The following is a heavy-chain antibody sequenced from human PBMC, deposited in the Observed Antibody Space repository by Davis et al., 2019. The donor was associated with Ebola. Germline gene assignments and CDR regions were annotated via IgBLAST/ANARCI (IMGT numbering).Heavy chain of an antibody. CDR3: ARRYCSSTSCYGYYYYGMDV. CDR2: INHSGST. CDR1: GGSFSGYY. V-gene: IGHV4-34*01. Sequence: SDTLSLTCAVYGGSFSGYYWSWIRQPPGKGLEWIGEINHSGSTNYNPSLKSRVTISVDTSKNQFSLKVSSVTAADTAVYYCARRYCSSTSCYGYYYYGMDVWGQGTTVTVSS. J-gene: IGHJ6*02. D-gene: IGHD2-2*01.